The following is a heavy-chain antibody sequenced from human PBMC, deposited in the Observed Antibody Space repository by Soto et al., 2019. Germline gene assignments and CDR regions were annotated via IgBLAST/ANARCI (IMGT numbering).Heavy chain of an antibody. CDR1: GFSFSNKG. D-gene: IGHD3-10*02. J-gene: IGHJ4*02. Sequence: PGGSLRLSCVGSGFSFSNKGMHWVRQTPGKGLEWVAFMSYDGSDTFYADSVKGRFTISRDNSKNTLFLHMSNLRAEDTAMYYCTIVRVADSALDHWGQGTLVTVSS. CDR3: TIVRVADSALDH. CDR2: MSYDGSDT. V-gene: IGHV3-30*02.